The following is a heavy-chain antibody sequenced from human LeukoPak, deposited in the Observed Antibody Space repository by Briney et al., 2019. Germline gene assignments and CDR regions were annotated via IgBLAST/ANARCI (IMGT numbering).Heavy chain of an antibody. J-gene: IGHJ4*02. D-gene: IGHD1-26*01. Sequence: ASVKVSCKASGYTFTGYYMHWVRQAPGQGLEWMGWINPNSGGTNYAQKFQGRVTMTRDTSISTAYMELSRLRSDDTAVYYCARLYRIVGATSEDYWGRGTLVTVSS. CDR2: INPNSGGT. CDR1: GYTFTGYY. V-gene: IGHV1-2*02. CDR3: ARLYRIVGATSEDY.